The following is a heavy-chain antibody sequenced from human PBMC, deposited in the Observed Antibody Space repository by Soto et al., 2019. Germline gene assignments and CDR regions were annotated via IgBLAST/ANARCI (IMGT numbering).Heavy chain of an antibody. J-gene: IGHJ4*02. V-gene: IGHV3-30-3*01. CDR3: ARDRGRGYCTGGLCYLGFDH. D-gene: IGHD2-8*02. CDR1: GFTFSHFA. CDR2: ISFNATNG. Sequence: PGGSLRLSCAASGFTFSHFAMHWVRQAPGKGLEWISVISFNATNGFFADSVKGRFSISRDNSANRLYLQMTNLRPEDTAIYYCARDRGRGYCTGGLCYLGFDHWGQGNPVTVAS.